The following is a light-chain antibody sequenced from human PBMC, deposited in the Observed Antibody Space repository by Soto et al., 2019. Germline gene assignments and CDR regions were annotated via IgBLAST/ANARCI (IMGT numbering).Light chain of an antibody. V-gene: IGKV3-20*01. CDR2: GAS. CDR1: QSVSSSY. J-gene: IGKJ1*01. CDR3: QQYGSPPCT. Sequence: EIVLTQSTGTLSLSPGERATLSCRASQSVSSSYLAWYQQKPGQAPRLLIYGASSRATGIPDRFSCSGSGTDFTLTISRLEPEDFAVYYCQQYGSPPCTFGQGTKVEIK.